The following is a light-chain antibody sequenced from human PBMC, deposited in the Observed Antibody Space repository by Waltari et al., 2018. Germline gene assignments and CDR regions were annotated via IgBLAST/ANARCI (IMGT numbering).Light chain of an antibody. CDR1: SSDVGDYNY. CDR2: DVN. J-gene: IGLJ1*01. CDR3: CSYADSSTYV. V-gene: IGLV2-11*01. Sequence: QSALTQPRSVSGSPGQSVTISCTGTSSDVGDYNYVSWYQQHPGKAPKVMIYDVNQRPSGVPDRFSGSKSGNTASLTISGLQAEDEADYYCCSYADSSTYVFGTGTQVTVL.